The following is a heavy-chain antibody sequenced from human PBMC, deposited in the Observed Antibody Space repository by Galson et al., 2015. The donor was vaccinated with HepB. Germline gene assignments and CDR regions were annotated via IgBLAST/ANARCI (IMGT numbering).Heavy chain of an antibody. CDR1: GFTFSSYA. J-gene: IGHJ4*02. V-gene: IGHV3-23*01. D-gene: IGHD3-3*01. Sequence: SLRLSCAASGFTFSSYAMSWVRQAPGKGLEWVSAISGSGGSTYYADSVKGRFTTSRDNSKNTLYLQMNSLRAEDTAVYYCAKEKRRITIFGVVINFDYWGQGTLVTVSS. CDR2: ISGSGGST. CDR3: AKEKRRITIFGVVINFDY.